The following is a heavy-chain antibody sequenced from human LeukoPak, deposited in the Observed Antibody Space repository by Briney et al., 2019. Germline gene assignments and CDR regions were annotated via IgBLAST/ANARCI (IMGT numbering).Heavy chain of an antibody. J-gene: IGHJ4*02. CDR1: GYTFTGYY. D-gene: IGHD3-10*01. CDR2: INPNSGGT. Sequence: ASVTVSCKASGYTFTGYYMHWVRQAPGQGLEWMGWINPNSGGTNYAQKFQGRVTMTRDTSISTAYMELSRLRSDDTAVYYCAVVWFGELLYPPQDYWGQGTLVTVSS. V-gene: IGHV1-2*02. CDR3: AVVWFGELLYPPQDY.